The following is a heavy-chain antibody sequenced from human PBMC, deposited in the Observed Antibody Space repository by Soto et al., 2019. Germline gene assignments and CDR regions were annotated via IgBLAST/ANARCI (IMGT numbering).Heavy chain of an antibody. J-gene: IGHJ4*02. D-gene: IGHD6-13*01. CDR1: GGSISSGEYF. Sequence: SETLSLTCTVSGGSISSGEYFWSWIRQPPGKGLEWIGYIYNSGSTYYNPSLKSRVTISIGTSKNQFSLELSSVTAADTAVYYCTSGGIAAALFDSWGQGTLVTSPQ. CDR2: IYNSGST. V-gene: IGHV4-30-4*01. CDR3: TSGGIAAALFDS.